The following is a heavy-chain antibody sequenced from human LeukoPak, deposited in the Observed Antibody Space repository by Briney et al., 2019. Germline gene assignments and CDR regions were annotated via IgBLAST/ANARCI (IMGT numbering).Heavy chain of an antibody. Sequence: GGSLGLSCAASGFTFSSYAMSWVRQAPGKGLEWVSAISGSGGSTYYADSVKGRFTISRDNSKNTLYLQMNSLRAEDTAVYYCARDGYYYDSSGSVDYWGQGTLVTVSS. CDR1: GFTFSSYA. CDR3: ARDGYYYDSSGSVDY. J-gene: IGHJ4*02. D-gene: IGHD3-22*01. CDR2: ISGSGGST. V-gene: IGHV3-23*01.